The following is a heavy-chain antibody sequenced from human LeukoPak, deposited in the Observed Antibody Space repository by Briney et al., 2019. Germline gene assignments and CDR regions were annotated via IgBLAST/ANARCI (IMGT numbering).Heavy chain of an antibody. J-gene: IGHJ5*02. V-gene: IGHV3-21*01. Sequence: GGSLRLSCAASGFTFSSYSMNWVRQAPGKGLEWVSSISSSSSYIYYADSVKGRFTISRDNAKNSLYLQMNRLIAEDTAGYYCAREEGIAAAGTEGFDPWGQGTLVSVSS. CDR2: ISSSSSYI. CDR1: GFTFSSYS. CDR3: AREEGIAAAGTEGFDP. D-gene: IGHD6-13*01.